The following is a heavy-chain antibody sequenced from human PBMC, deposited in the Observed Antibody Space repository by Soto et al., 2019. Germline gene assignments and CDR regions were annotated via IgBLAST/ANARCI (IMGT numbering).Heavy chain of an antibody. CDR1: GSSISSTNW. J-gene: IGHJ4*02. CDR2: IYHSGNM. D-gene: IGHD6-19*01. Sequence: PSETLSLTCAVSGSSISSTNWGNWVRQPPGKGLEWIGEIYHSGNMNYNPSLKSRVTISVDKSKNQFSLKLNSVTAADTAVYYCARAGGLGAVAVDYWGQGTLVTVSS. CDR3: ARAGGLGAVAVDY. V-gene: IGHV4-4*02.